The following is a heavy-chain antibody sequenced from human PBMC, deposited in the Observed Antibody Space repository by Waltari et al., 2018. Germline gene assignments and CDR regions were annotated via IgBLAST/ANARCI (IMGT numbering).Heavy chain of an antibody. V-gene: IGHV4-34*01. CDR1: GGSFSGYY. D-gene: IGHD1-26*01. CDR3: ARGPSGSYSDY. Sequence: QVQLQQWGAGLLKPPETLSLTCAVYGGSFSGYYWSWIRQPPGKGLEWIGEINHSGSTNYNPSLKSRVTISVDTSKNQFSLKLSSVTAADTAVYYCARGPSGSYSDYWGQGTLVTVSS. CDR2: INHSGST. J-gene: IGHJ4*02.